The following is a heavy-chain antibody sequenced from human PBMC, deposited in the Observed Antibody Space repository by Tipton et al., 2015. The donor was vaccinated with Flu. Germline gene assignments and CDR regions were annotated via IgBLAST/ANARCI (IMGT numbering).Heavy chain of an antibody. J-gene: IGHJ3*02. CDR1: GGSISSYY. V-gene: IGHV4-59*01. Sequence: TLSLTCTVSGGSISSYYWSWIRQPPGKGLEWIGYIYYSGSTNYNPALKSRVTISVDPSKNQFSLKLSSVTAADTAVYYCARDLSTPFYDILTGYPMLAFDIWGQGTMVTVSS. CDR2: IYYSGST. CDR3: ARDLSTPFYDILTGYPMLAFDI. D-gene: IGHD3-9*01.